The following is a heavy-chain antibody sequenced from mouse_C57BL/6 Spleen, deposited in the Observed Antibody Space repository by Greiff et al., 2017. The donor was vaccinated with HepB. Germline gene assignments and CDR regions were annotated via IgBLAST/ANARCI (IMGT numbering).Heavy chain of an antibody. Sequence: EVQLQQSGPELVKPGASVKISCKASGYTFTDYYMNWVKQSHGKSLEWIGDINPNNGGTSYNQKFKGKATLTVDKSSSTAYMALRSLTSEDSAVYYCASRGSNYVGAMDYWGQGTSVTVSS. D-gene: IGHD2-5*01. CDR3: ASRGSNYVGAMDY. CDR2: INPNNGGT. V-gene: IGHV1-26*01. CDR1: GYTFTDYY. J-gene: IGHJ4*01.